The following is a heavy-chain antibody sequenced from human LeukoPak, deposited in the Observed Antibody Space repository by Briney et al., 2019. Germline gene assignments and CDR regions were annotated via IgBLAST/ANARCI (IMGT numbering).Heavy chain of an antibody. CDR3: AKRFEAYCGGDCYTHPDY. CDR2: IRYDGSNK. D-gene: IGHD2-21*02. V-gene: IGHV3-30*02. CDR1: GFTFSSYG. J-gene: IGHJ4*02. Sequence: GGSLRLSCAASGFTFSSYGMHWVRQAPGKGLEWVAFIRYDGSNKYYADSVKGRFTISRDNSKNTLYLQMNSLRVEDTAVYYCAKRFEAYCGGDCYTHPDYWGQGTLVTVSS.